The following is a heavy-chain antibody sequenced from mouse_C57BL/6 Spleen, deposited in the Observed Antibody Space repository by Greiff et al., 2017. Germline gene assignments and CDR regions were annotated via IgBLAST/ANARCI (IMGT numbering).Heavy chain of an antibody. J-gene: IGHJ4*01. V-gene: IGHV1-80*01. Sequence: QVQLQQSGAELVKPGASVKISCKASGYAFSSYWMNWVKQRPGKGLEWIGQIYPGDGDTNYNGKFKGKATLTADKSSSTAYMQLSSLTSEDSAVYFCARHGSSYGYYAMDYWGQGTSVTVSS. D-gene: IGHD1-1*01. CDR1: GYAFSSYW. CDR3: ARHGSSYGYYAMDY. CDR2: IYPGDGDT.